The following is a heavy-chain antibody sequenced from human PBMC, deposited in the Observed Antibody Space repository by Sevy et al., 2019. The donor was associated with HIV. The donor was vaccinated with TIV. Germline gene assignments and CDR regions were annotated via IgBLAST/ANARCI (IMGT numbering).Heavy chain of an antibody. Sequence: GGSLRLSCGASGFTFSRYSMNWVRQAPGKGLEWVSSISSGNSYIYYADSVKGRFTISRDNAKNSLYLHMNSLRAEDTAVYYCARGSGAVVAGNYFDYRGQGILVTVSS. V-gene: IGHV3-21*01. D-gene: IGHD6-19*01. CDR3: ARGSGAVVAGNYFDY. J-gene: IGHJ4*02. CDR1: GFTFSRYS. CDR2: ISSGNSYI.